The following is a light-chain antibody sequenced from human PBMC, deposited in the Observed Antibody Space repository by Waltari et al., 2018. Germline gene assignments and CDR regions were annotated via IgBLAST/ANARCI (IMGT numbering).Light chain of an antibody. J-gene: IGLJ2*01. V-gene: IGLV2-8*01. CDR3: SSYAGSNNLV. CDR1: RSAVGDY. CDR2: EVT. Sequence: QSALTQPPSASGSPGQPVTISCPGPRSAVGDYASWYQQHPGKAPKLMISEVTKRPSGVPDRFSGSKSGNTASLTVSGLQAEDEADYYCSSYAGSNNLVFGGGTKLTVL.